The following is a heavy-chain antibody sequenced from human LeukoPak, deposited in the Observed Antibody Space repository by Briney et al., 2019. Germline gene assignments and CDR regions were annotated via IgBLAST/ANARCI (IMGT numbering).Heavy chain of an antibody. J-gene: IGHJ4*02. CDR2: IKEDGSVT. CDR1: GFTFSNYW. Sequence: SGGSLRLSCAASGFTFSNYWMSWVRQAPGKGLDWVAKIKEDGSVTYYGDSMKGRFTISRDNAKNSLYLQMNSLRAEDTAVYYCLSGSYSFPSGYWGQGTLVTVSS. D-gene: IGHD1-26*01. V-gene: IGHV3-7*01. CDR3: LSGSYSFPSGY.